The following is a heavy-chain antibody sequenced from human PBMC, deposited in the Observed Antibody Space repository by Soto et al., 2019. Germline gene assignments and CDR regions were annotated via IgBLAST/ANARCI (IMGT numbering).Heavy chain of an antibody. V-gene: IGHV1-8*02. CDR1: CYTFTSYS. CDR2: MNPNSGNT. D-gene: IGHD1-26*01. CDR3: ARVVGARQGGY. J-gene: IGHJ4*02. Sequence: GASVKVSCKASCYTFTSYSISWVRQATGQGLEWMGWMNPNSGNTGYAQKFQGRVTMTRNTSISTAYMELSSLRSEDTAVYYCARVVGARQGGYWGQGTLVTVSS.